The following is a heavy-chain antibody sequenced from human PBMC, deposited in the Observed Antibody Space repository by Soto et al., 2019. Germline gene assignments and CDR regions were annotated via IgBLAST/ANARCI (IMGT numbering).Heavy chain of an antibody. CDR1: GYSFTSYW. CDR3: ARPYKSGSNWFDAFDI. Sequence: GESLKISCKGSGYSFTSYWIGWVRQMPGKGLEWMGIIYPGGSNTRYSPSFQGQVTISADKSISTAYLQWSSLKASDTAMYYCARPYKSGSNWFDAFDIWGQGTMVTVSS. D-gene: IGHD6-13*01. J-gene: IGHJ3*02. CDR2: IYPGGSNT. V-gene: IGHV5-51*01.